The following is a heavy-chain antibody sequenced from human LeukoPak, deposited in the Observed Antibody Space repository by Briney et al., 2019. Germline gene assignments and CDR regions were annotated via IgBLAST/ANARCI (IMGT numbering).Heavy chain of an antibody. V-gene: IGHV4-34*01. CDR1: GGSTSSDY. D-gene: IGHD6-19*01. CDR3: ARVKAVGSYYYGMDV. J-gene: IGHJ6*02. Sequence: SETLSLTCTVSGGSTSSDYWSWIRQPPGKGLEWIGEINHSGSTNYNPSLKSRVTISVDTSKNQFSLKLSSVTAADTAVYYCARVKAVGSYYYGMDVWGQGTTVTVSS. CDR2: INHSGST.